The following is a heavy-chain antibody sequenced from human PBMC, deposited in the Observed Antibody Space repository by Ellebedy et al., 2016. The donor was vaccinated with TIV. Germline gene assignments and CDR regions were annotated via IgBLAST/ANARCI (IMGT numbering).Heavy chain of an antibody. Sequence: PGGSLRLSCSASGFIVSSYFMSWVRQAPGRGLEWVSVIYGDGGTNYTDSVQGRFTISRDSSKNTLYLQMNSLRAEDTAVYYCARDPRGGGDYGDNWFDPWGQGTLVTVSS. CDR1: GFIVSSYF. CDR3: ARDPRGGGDYGDNWFDP. CDR2: IYGDGGT. J-gene: IGHJ5*02. D-gene: IGHD4-17*01. V-gene: IGHV3-66*01.